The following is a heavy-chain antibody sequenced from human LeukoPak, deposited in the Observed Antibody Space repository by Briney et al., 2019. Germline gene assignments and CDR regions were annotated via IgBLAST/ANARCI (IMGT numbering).Heavy chain of an antibody. CDR2: IYHSGST. CDR1: GGSISSSNW. V-gene: IGHV4-4*02. CDR3: ARGKSYYAPFDN. Sequence: PSETLSLTCAVSGGSISSSNWWSWVRQPPGKGLEWIGYIYHSGSTYYNPSLKSRVTISVDTSKNQFSLKLSSVTAADTAVYYCARGKSYYAPFDNWGQGTLVTVSS. J-gene: IGHJ4*02. D-gene: IGHD1-26*01.